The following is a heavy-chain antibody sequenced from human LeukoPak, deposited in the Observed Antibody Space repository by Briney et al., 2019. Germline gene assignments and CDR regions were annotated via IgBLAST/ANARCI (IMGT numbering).Heavy chain of an antibody. D-gene: IGHD3-22*01. Sequence: SETLSLTCAVSGGSISSGGYSWSWIRQPPGKGLEWIGYIYHSGSTYYNPSLKSRVTISVDRSKNQFSLKLSSVTAADTAVYYCARALTYYYDSSGYPRLGYYYGMDVWGQGTTVTVSS. V-gene: IGHV4-30-2*01. CDR2: IYHSGST. CDR3: ARALTYYYDSSGYPRLGYYYGMDV. CDR1: GGSISSGGYS. J-gene: IGHJ6*02.